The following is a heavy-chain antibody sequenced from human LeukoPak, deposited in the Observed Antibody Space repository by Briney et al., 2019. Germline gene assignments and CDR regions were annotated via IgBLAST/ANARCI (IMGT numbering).Heavy chain of an antibody. D-gene: IGHD2-2*01. J-gene: IGHJ5*02. V-gene: IGHV4-34*01. Sequence: TSETLSLTCAVYGGSFSHYYWTWIRQTPGRGHEVIGGISHTGDLINYTPSLKSRVTMSVDSSKSQFSLRLTSVTAADTGVYYCVRVVDITARPCDPWGPGTLVTVSS. CDR3: VRVVDITARPCDP. CDR2: ISHTGDLI. CDR1: GGSFSHYY.